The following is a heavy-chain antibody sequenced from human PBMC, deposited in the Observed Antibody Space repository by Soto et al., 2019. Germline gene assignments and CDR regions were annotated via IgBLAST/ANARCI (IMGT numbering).Heavy chain of an antibody. V-gene: IGHV5-51*01. CDR1: GYNFANYW. J-gene: IGHJ3*02. Sequence: EVQLVQSGAEAKKPGESLKISCKGSGYNFANYWIGWVRQMPGKGLEWMGMIFPGDSDTKNSPSLQSQITMSVDKSDSSAYLQWRSLKASDTAMYYCAAGYTTGLDAFDIWGQGTMVTVSS. D-gene: IGHD6-13*01. CDR3: AAGYTTGLDAFDI. CDR2: IFPGDSDT.